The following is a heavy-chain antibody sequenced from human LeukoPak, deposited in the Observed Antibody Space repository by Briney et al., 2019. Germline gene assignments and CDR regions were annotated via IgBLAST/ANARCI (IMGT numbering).Heavy chain of an antibody. D-gene: IGHD2-15*01. CDR2: ISSSSSYI. J-gene: IGHJ5*02. Sequence: GGSLRLSCEGSGFTFRSHWMSWVRQAPGKGLEWVSSISSSSSYIYYADSVKGRFTISRDNAKNSLYLQMNSLRAEDTAVYYCARETYCSGGSCYPAWGQGTLVTVSS. CDR1: GFTFRSHW. CDR3: ARETYCSGGSCYPA. V-gene: IGHV3-21*01.